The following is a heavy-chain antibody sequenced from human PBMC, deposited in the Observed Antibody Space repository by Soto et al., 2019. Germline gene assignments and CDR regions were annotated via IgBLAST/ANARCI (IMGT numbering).Heavy chain of an antibody. CDR2: IDPRAGSA. Sequence: QVQLVQSGAEVKKPGASVRVSCKASGYTFTTYYLHWLRQAPGQGLEWMGIIDPRAGSASHAQNFQGRLTMTRDTSTRTVYMALRSLRSEDTAVYYCARAGYYDSSGYDGFDIWGQGTMVTVSS. D-gene: IGHD3-22*01. CDR3: ARAGYYDSSGYDGFDI. J-gene: IGHJ3*02. CDR1: GYTFTTYY. V-gene: IGHV1-46*01.